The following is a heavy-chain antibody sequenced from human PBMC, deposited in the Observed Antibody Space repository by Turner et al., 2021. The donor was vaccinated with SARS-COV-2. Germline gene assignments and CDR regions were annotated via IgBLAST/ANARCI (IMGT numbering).Heavy chain of an antibody. Sequence: QLQLQESGPGLLKPSETLSLTCPVSGGSITSRSYYWAWIRQPPGKGLEWIGTIYYSGSTYYNPSLESRLNISVDTSDNQFSLKLSSVTAEDTAIYYCAKLGCSRFSCYQKVFDHWGQGTLVTVSS. CDR3: AKLGCSRFSCYQKVFDH. CDR1: GGSITSRSYY. D-gene: IGHD2-2*01. CDR2: IYYSGST. V-gene: IGHV4-39*01. J-gene: IGHJ4*02.